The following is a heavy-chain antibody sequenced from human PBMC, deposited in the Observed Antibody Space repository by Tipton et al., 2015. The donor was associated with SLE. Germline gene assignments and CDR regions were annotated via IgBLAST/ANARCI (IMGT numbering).Heavy chain of an antibody. CDR3: ARDRIAESLRGAFDI. V-gene: IGHV4-4*08. J-gene: IGHJ3*02. CDR1: GGSISSYY. CDR2: IYTSGST. Sequence: TLSLTCTVSGGSISSYYWSWIRQPPGKGLEWIGYIYTSGSTNYNPSLKSRVTISVDTSKNQFSLKLSSVTAADTAVYYCARDRIAESLRGAFDIWGQGTMVTVSS. D-gene: IGHD6-13*01.